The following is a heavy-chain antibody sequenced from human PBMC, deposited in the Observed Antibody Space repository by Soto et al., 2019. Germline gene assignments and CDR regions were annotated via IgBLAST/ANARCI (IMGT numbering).Heavy chain of an antibody. CDR1: GFTFSSYA. Sequence: GGSLRLSCAASGFTFSSYAMHWVRQAPGKGLEWVTVISYDGSNKYYVDSVKGRYTISRESSKNTLYLQMNSLRAEDTAVYYCARDASQSNYYYYNMDVWGQGTAVTVSS. D-gene: IGHD6-6*01. J-gene: IGHJ6*03. CDR2: ISYDGSNK. CDR3: ARDASQSNYYYYNMDV. V-gene: IGHV3-30-3*01.